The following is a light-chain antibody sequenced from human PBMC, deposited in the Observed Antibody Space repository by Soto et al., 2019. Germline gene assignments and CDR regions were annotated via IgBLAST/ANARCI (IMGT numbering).Light chain of an antibody. J-gene: IGKJ4*01. V-gene: IGKV3-15*01. CDR3: QQYNSWPVT. Sequence: EIVMTQSPATLSVSPGERVVLSCRATQTVTNRLAWYQQKPGQAPRLLIYDASIMQTGIPARFSGSGSGTDFTLTISSLQSEDFVIYYCQQYNSWPVTFGGGTKVEIK. CDR2: DAS. CDR1: QTVTNR.